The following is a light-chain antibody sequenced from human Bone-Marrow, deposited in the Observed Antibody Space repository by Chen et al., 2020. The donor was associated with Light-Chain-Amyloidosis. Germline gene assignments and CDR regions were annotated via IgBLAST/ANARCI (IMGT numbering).Light chain of an antibody. Sequence: SYELTQPPSVSVSPGQTARITCSGDDLPTKYAYWYQQKPGQAPVLVIHRDTERHAGISDGFSGSSAGTTATLTISGVQAEDGADYHCQSADRSGTYEVIFGGGTKLTVL. CDR2: RDT. CDR1: DLPTKY. V-gene: IGLV3-25*03. J-gene: IGLJ2*01. CDR3: QSADRSGTYEVI.